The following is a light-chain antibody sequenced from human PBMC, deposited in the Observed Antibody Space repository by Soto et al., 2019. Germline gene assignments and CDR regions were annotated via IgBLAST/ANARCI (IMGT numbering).Light chain of an antibody. J-gene: IGKJ1*01. V-gene: IGKV1-5*03. Sequence: DIQMTQSPSTLSASVGDRVTITCRASQSINSWLAWYQQKPGRAPKLLIYKASTLESGVPSRFSGSGSGTEFTLTISSLRPDDFATYYCQQYNGYSQTFGQGTKVDIK. CDR2: KAS. CDR1: QSINSW. CDR3: QQYNGYSQT.